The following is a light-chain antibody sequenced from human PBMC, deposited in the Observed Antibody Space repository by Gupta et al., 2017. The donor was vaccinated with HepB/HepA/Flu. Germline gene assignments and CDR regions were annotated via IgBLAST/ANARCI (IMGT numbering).Light chain of an antibody. Sequence: QSALTQPASVSGSPGQSITISCTGTSSDVGGYNYVSWYQQHPGQAPKVMIYDVNRRPSGVPDRFSGSKSGTTASLTISGLQVEDEDYYHCCSYAGNSWVFGGGTKLTVL. J-gene: IGLJ3*02. CDR1: SSDVGGYNY. V-gene: IGLV2-11*01. CDR2: DVN. CDR3: CSYAGNSWV.